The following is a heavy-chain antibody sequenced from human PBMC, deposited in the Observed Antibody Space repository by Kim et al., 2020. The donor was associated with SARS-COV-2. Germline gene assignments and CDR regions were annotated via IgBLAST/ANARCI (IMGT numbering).Heavy chain of an antibody. V-gene: IGHV4-39*01. J-gene: IGHJ4*02. Sequence: LKSRVTISVDTSKNQFSLKLSSVTAADTAVYYCARHEDSLVVATIPPFDYWGQGTLVTVSS. D-gene: IGHD5-12*01. CDR3: ARHEDSLVVATIPPFDY.